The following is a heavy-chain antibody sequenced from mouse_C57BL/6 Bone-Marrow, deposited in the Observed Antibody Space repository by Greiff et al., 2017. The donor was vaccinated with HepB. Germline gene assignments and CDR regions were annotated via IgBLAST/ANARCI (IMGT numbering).Heavy chain of an antibody. Sequence: QVQLKQSGPGLVQPSQRLSITCTVSGFSLTSYGVHWVRQSPGKGLEWLGVIWSGGSTDYNAAFISRLSISKDNSKSQVFFKMNSLQADDTAIYYCARGTNWDDPYYFDYWGQGTTLTVSS. V-gene: IGHV2-2*01. CDR3: ARGTNWDDPYYFDY. CDR2: IWSGGST. D-gene: IGHD4-1*01. J-gene: IGHJ2*01. CDR1: GFSLTSYG.